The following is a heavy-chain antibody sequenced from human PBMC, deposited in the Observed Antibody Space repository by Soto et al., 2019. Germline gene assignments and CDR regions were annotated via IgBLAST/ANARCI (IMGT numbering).Heavy chain of an antibody. V-gene: IGHV1-3*01. J-gene: IGHJ6*02. D-gene: IGHD3-10*01. Sequence: ASVKDSCKASGYTFTSYAMHWVRQAPGQRLEWMGWINAGNGNTKYSQKFQGRVTITRDTSASTAYMELSSLRSEDTAVYYCARTFMKGRDYYYYGMDVWGQGTTVTVSS. CDR3: ARTFMKGRDYYYYGMDV. CDR1: GYTFTSYA. CDR2: INAGNGNT.